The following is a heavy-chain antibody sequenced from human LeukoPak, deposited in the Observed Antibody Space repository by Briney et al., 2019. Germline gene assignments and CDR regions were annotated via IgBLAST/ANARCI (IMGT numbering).Heavy chain of an antibody. V-gene: IGHV1-69*05. Sequence: SVKVSCKASGGTFSSYAISWVRQAPGQGLEWMGRIIPIFGTANYAQKFQGRVTITTDESTSTAYKELSSLRSEDTAVYYCARSGYYLNDLDYWGQGTLVTVSS. CDR2: IIPIFGTA. D-gene: IGHD3-22*01. CDR1: GGTFSSYA. CDR3: ARSGYYLNDLDY. J-gene: IGHJ4*02.